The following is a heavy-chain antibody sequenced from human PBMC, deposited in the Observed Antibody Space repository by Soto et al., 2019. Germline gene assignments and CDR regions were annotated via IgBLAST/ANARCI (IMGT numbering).Heavy chain of an antibody. V-gene: IGHV4-59*08. Sequence: QVQLQESGPGLVKPSETLSLTCSVSGGSVTSHHLNWIRQPPGKGLEWMGYINYDGSTNYSPSLKSRVIMSVDTSNGQFSLRLSSVTAADTAVYYCATYSRGEGGRGSWGPGTLVTVSS. CDR2: INYDGST. CDR1: GGSVTSHH. CDR3: ATYSRGEGGRGS. J-gene: IGHJ5*02. D-gene: IGHD3-16*01.